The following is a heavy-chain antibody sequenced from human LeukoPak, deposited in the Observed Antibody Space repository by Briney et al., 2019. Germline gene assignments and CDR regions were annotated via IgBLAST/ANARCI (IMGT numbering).Heavy chain of an antibody. CDR3: ARDGAYSYGYDY. CDR1: GFTFSSYW. CDR2: IKQDGSEK. Sequence: GGSLRLSCAASGFTFSSYWMSWVRQAPGKGLEWVANIKQDGSEKYYVDSVKGRFTISRDNDKHSLYLQMNRLRAEDTAVYYCARDGAYSYGYDYWGQGTLVTVSS. D-gene: IGHD5-18*01. V-gene: IGHV3-7*01. J-gene: IGHJ4*02.